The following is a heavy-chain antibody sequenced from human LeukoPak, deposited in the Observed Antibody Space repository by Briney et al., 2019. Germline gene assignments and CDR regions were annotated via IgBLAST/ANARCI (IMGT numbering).Heavy chain of an antibody. D-gene: IGHD3-3*01. CDR2: INHSGST. Sequence: SETLSLTCAVYGGSFSGYYWSWIRQPPGKGLEWIGEINHSGSTNYNPSLKSRLTISLDTSKNQFSLKLSSVTAADTAVYYCARGRGFWSGYTRGRPSNFDYWGQGTLVTVSS. V-gene: IGHV4-34*01. CDR1: GGSFSGYY. J-gene: IGHJ4*02. CDR3: ARGRGFWSGYTRGRPSNFDY.